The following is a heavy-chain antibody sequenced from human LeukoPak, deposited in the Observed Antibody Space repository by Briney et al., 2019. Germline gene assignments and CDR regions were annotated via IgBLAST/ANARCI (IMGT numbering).Heavy chain of an antibody. Sequence: PGGSLRLSCAASGFTFSSYAMHWVRQAPGKGLEWVAVISYDGSNKYYADSVKGRFTISRDNSKNTLYLQMNSLRAEDTAVYYCAKSLRYFDWLGAPLGLDYWGQGTLVTVSS. CDR2: ISYDGSNK. V-gene: IGHV3-30-3*02. J-gene: IGHJ4*02. CDR3: AKSLRYFDWLGAPLGLDY. D-gene: IGHD3-9*01. CDR1: GFTFSSYA.